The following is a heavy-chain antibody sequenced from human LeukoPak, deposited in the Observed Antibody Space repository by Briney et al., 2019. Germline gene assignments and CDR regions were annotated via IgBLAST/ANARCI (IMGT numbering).Heavy chain of an antibody. Sequence: GGPLRLSCAASGFTFSSYGMHWVRQAPGKGLEWVAVISYDGSNKYYADSVKGRFTISRDNSKNTLYLQMDSLRAEDTAVYYCAKRGPEDTAIRSFDYWGQGTLVTVSS. D-gene: IGHD2-21*02. CDR2: ISYDGSNK. J-gene: IGHJ4*02. V-gene: IGHV3-30*18. CDR1: GFTFSSYG. CDR3: AKRGPEDTAIRSFDY.